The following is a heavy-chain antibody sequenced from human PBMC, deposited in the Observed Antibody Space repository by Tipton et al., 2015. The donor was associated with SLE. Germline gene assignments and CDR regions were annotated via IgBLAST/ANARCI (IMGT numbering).Heavy chain of an antibody. V-gene: IGHV3-9*01. D-gene: IGHD2-15*01. J-gene: IGHJ4*02. CDR1: GFTFDDYA. Sequence: SLRLSCAASGFTFDDYAMHWVRQAPGKGLEWVSGISWNSGSIGYADSVKGRFTISRDNAKNSLYLQMNSLRAEDTAVYYCATLESYCSGGSCYSVIDYWGQGTLVTVSS. CDR2: ISWNSGSI. CDR3: ATLESYCSGGSCYSVIDY.